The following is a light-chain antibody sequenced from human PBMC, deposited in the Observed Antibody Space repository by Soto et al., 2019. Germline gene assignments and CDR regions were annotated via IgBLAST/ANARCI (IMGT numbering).Light chain of an antibody. CDR3: QSYDSRLSAYG. Sequence: QPVLTQPPSVSGAPGQRVTISCTGSSSNIGADYDVHWYQQFPGTAPKLLIFGNTNRPAGVSDRFSGSKSGTSASLAISGLQAEDEADFYCQSYDSRLSAYGFGTGTKVTVL. CDR1: SSNIGADYD. V-gene: IGLV1-40*01. CDR2: GNT. J-gene: IGLJ1*01.